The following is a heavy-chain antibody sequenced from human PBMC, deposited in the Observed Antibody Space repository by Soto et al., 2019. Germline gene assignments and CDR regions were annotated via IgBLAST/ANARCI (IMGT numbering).Heavy chain of an antibody. V-gene: IGHV1-18*01. Sequence: ASVKVSCKASGYTFTSYGISWVRQAPGQGLEWMGWISAYNGNTNYAQKLQGRVTMTTDTSTSTAYMELRSLRSDDTAVCYCARDSSLDNWFDPWGQGTLVTVAS. CDR3: ARDSSLDNWFDP. J-gene: IGHJ5*02. CDR1: GYTFTSYG. D-gene: IGHD6-6*01. CDR2: ISAYNGNT.